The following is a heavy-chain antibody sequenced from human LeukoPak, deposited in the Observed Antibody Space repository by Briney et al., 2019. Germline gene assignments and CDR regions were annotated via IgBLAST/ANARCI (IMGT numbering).Heavy chain of an antibody. J-gene: IGHJ1*01. CDR1: GYTFTSYG. CDR2: ISAYNGNT. D-gene: IGHD6-19*01. V-gene: IGHV1-18*01. Sequence: SAVNVSCKASGYTFTSYGIIWVRQAPGQGREGMGWISAYNGNTKYAQKVQGRVTMTTETSTSTDYMEVRSLRSDATAVYYCARADKTVAGTSYFLHWGQGTLVTVSS. CDR3: ARADKTVAGTSYFLH.